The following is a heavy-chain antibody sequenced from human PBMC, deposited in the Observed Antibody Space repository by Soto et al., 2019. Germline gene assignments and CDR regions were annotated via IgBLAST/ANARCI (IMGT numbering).Heavy chain of an antibody. V-gene: IGHV3-23*04. D-gene: IGHD3-22*01. Sequence: EVQLVESGGGLVKPGGSLRLSCAASGFTFSSYAMSWVRQAPGKGLEWVSTISGSGGATNYADSVKGRFTISRDNSKNTLYLQMNSLRAEDTAVYYCAKDRGNHYDTSRFDPWGQGTLVTVSS. J-gene: IGHJ5*02. CDR1: GFTFSSYA. CDR3: AKDRGNHYDTSRFDP. CDR2: ISGSGGAT.